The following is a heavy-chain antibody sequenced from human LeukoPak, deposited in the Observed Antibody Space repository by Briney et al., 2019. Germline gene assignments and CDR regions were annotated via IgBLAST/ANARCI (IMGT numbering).Heavy chain of an antibody. J-gene: IGHJ4*02. Sequence: HPGGSLRLSCVASRFTFSNYWMSWVRQAPGKGLEWVANINQDGSKKPYADSMKGRFTISRDNAKESLYLQLNSPRADDTAVYYCAKWGPHCVGDYCPALDSWGQGTLVTVSS. CDR1: RFTFSNYW. CDR3: AKWGPHCVGDYCPALDS. D-gene: IGHD2-21*02. V-gene: IGHV3-7*01. CDR2: INQDGSKK.